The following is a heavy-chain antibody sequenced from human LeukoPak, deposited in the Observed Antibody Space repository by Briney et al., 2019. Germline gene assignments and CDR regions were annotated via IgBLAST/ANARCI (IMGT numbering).Heavy chain of an antibody. V-gene: IGHV3-23*01. J-gene: IGHJ4*02. CDR3: AKDPGYCSGGSCYSHY. CDR1: GFTFSSYA. D-gene: IGHD2-15*01. CDR2: IGGSGGST. Sequence: GGSLRLSCAASGFTFSSYAMSWVRQAPGKGLEWVSAIGGSGGSTYYADSVKGRFTISRDNSKNTLYLQMNSLRAEDTAVYYCAKDPGYCSGGSCYSHYWGQGTLVTVSS.